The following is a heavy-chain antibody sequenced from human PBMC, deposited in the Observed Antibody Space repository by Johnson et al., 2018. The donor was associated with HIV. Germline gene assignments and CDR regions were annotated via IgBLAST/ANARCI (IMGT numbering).Heavy chain of an antibody. CDR2: TSYDGSDK. Sequence: QVQLVESGGGLVQPGGSLRLSCAASGFTFSSYDMHWVRQATGKGLEWVAVTSYDGSDKYYADSVKGRFTISRDNSKNTLYLQMNSLRAEDTAVYYCARELPSYDILTGPGAFDIWGQGTMVTVSS. V-gene: IGHV3-30*03. CDR1: GFTFSSYD. J-gene: IGHJ3*02. D-gene: IGHD3-9*01. CDR3: ARELPSYDILTGPGAFDI.